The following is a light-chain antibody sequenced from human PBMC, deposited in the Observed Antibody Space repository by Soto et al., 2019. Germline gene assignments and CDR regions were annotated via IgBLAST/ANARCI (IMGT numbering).Light chain of an antibody. Sequence: QSALTQPPSASGSPGQSVTISCTGTSSDVGGYKYVSWYQQHPGKAPKLMIYEVSKRPSGVPDRFSGSKSGNTASLTVSGLQAEDEADYYCSSYAGSNNLGVFGGGTKLNVL. CDR2: EVS. CDR3: SSYAGSNNLGV. CDR1: SSDVGGYKY. J-gene: IGLJ2*01. V-gene: IGLV2-8*01.